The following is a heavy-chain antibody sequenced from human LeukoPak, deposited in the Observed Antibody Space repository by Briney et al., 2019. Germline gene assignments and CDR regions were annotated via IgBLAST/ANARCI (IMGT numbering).Heavy chain of an antibody. D-gene: IGHD5-12*01. V-gene: IGHV1-2*02. J-gene: IGHJ4*02. CDR1: GYTFAGYY. Sequence: ASVKVSCKASGYTFAGYYMHWVRQAPGQGLEWMGWINPNSGGTNYAQKFQGRVTMTRDTSISTAYTELSRLRSDDTAVYYRARAYSGYDLGGAKGYWGQGTLVTVSS. CDR2: INPNSGGT. CDR3: ARAYSGYDLGGAKGY.